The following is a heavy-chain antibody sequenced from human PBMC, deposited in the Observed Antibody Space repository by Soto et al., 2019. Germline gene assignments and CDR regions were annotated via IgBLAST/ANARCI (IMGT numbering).Heavy chain of an antibody. CDR2: IVVGSGNT. CDR3: AADKNYDILTGFQLFDY. CDR1: GFTFTSSA. D-gene: IGHD3-9*01. Sequence: SVKVSCKASGFTFTSSAVQWVRQARGQRLEWIGWIVVGSGNTNYAQKFQERVTITRDMSTSTAYMELSSLRSEDTAVYYCAADKNYDILTGFQLFDYWGQGTLVTVSS. V-gene: IGHV1-58*01. J-gene: IGHJ4*02.